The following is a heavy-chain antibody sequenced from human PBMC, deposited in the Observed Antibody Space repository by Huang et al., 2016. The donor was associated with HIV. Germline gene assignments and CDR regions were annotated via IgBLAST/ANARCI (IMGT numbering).Heavy chain of an antibody. Sequence: QIQLMQSGPELKQPGASVKVSCKASGYTFTSYGITWVRQAHGQGPEGMGWISAARGDTEDAQKFQGRVTLTTDTSTNIAYMELRSLRSDDTAKYYCARDPKYHRIGYYRQRRGIDIWGQGTMVIVSS. CDR1: GYTFTSYG. D-gene: IGHD3-22*01. V-gene: IGHV1-18*01. CDR3: ARDPKYHRIGYYRQRRGIDI. CDR2: ISAARGDT. J-gene: IGHJ3*02.